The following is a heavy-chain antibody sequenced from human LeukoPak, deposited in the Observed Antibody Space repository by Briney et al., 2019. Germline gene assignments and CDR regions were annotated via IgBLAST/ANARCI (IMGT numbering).Heavy chain of an antibody. V-gene: IGHV1-2*02. D-gene: IGHD3-22*01. Sequence: ASVMVSCKASGYTFTGYYLHWVRQAPGQGLEWMGWINPNSGGTRYAQKFKGRVTLTRDTSISTVYMELSGLKSDDTAVYYCARGGYDTSGNLFRDHWGQGTLVTVSS. CDR1: GYTFTGYY. CDR3: ARGGYDTSGNLFRDH. CDR2: INPNSGGT. J-gene: IGHJ4*02.